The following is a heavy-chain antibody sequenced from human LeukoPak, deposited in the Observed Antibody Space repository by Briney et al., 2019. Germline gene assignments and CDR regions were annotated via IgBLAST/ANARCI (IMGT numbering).Heavy chain of an antibody. V-gene: IGHV3-7*01. J-gene: IGHJ6*02. CDR2: MNQDGSEK. D-gene: IGHD3-16*01. CDR3: ATYSHWVAGDV. CDR1: GFTFSESW. Sequence: PGGSLRLSCAASGFTFSESWMSWVRQVPGKGLEWVANMNQDGSEKDYVDSVEGRFTISRDNARKSLYLQMSSLRAEDTAVYYCATYSHWVAGDVWGQGTTVTVSS.